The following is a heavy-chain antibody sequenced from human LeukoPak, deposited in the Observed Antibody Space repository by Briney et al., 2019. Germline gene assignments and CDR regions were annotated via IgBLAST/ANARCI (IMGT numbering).Heavy chain of an antibody. CDR3: AKEGQLGRYYFDY. V-gene: IGHV3-30*18. D-gene: IGHD6-6*01. CDR2: ISYDGSNK. CDR1: GFTFSSYG. Sequence: GRSLRLSCAASGFTFSSYGMHWVSQAPGKGLEWGAVISYDGSNKYYADSVKGRFTISRDNSKNTLYLQMNSLRAEDTAVYYCAKEGQLGRYYFDYWGQGTLVTVSS. J-gene: IGHJ4*02.